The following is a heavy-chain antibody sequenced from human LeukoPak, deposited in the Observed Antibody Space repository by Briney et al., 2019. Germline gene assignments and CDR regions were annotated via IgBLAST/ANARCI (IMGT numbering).Heavy chain of an antibody. Sequence: SEALSLTCTVSGGSISSGNWWSWVRQPPGKGLEWIGEIYHTGSTSYNPSLKSRVTISVDKSKNQFSLRLSSVTAADTAVYYCTRDRAGRYWGQGTLVTVSS. J-gene: IGHJ4*02. CDR3: TRDRAGRY. V-gene: IGHV4-4*02. CDR2: IYHTGST. D-gene: IGHD1-1*01. CDR1: GGSISSGNW.